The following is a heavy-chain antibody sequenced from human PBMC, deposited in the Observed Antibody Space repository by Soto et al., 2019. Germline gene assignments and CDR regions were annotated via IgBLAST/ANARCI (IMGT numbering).Heavy chain of an antibody. CDR1: GYIFNNFG. CDR3: ARIGGFLGWFEIRVDY. V-gene: IGHV1-18*04. CDR2: ITTYNGNT. D-gene: IGHD3-3*01. J-gene: IGHJ4*02. Sequence: QVQLVPSGAEVKKPGASVKVSCKASGYIFNNFGVSWVRQATGQGLEWLGWITTYNGNTNYAQRFEGRVTVTTDTSTSTAYMELRSLRSDDTAVYYCARIGGFLGWFEIRVDYWGQGTLVTVSS.